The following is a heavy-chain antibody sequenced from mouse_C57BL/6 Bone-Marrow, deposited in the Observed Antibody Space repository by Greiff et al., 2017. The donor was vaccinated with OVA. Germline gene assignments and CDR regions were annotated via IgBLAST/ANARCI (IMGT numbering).Heavy chain of an antibody. CDR1: GFTFSSYA. J-gene: IGHJ1*03. D-gene: IGHD2-2*01. CDR2: ISSGGDYI. V-gene: IGHV5-9-1*02. Sequence: DVHLVESGEGLVKPGGSLKLSCAASGFTFSSYAMSWVRQTPEKRLEWVAYISSGGDYIYYADTVKGRFTISRDNARNTLYLQMSSLKSEDTAMYYCTRDGGYEYFDVWGTGTTVTVSS. CDR3: TRDGGYEYFDV.